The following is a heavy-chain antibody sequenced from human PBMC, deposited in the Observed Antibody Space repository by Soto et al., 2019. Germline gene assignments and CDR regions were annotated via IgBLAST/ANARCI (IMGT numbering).Heavy chain of an antibody. D-gene: IGHD4-17*01. CDR3: ARKREFYGGKGGHWDYYGMHV. J-gene: IGHJ6*02. CDR1: GYSFTSYW. CDR2: IYPGDSDT. V-gene: IGHV5-51*01. Sequence: ESLKISCKGSGYSFTSYWIGWVRQMPGKGLEWMGIIYPGDSDTRYSPSFQGQVTISADKSISTAYLQWSSLKASDTAMYYCARKREFYGGKGGHWDYYGMHVWGQGTTVIVS.